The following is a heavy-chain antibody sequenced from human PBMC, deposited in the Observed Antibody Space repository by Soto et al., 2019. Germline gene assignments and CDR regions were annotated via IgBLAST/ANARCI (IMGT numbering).Heavy chain of an antibody. Sequence: QGQLQQSGPGLVKPSQTLSLTCAISGDRVSSDITSWNWIMQSPSRGLEWLGRTYYRSKWFHDYEAAVKGVITIHTDTSQNQSSLELNSMSPADTAVYYCARRNAHDVWGQGTVVTVYS. CDR1: GDRVSSDITS. CDR2: TYYRSKWFH. CDR3: ARRNAHDV. J-gene: IGHJ3*01. V-gene: IGHV6-1*01.